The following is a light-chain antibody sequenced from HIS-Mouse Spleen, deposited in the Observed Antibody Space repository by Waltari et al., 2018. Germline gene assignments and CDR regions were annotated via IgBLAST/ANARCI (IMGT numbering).Light chain of an antibody. V-gene: IGLV3-10*01. CDR3: YSTDSSGNHRV. CDR1: ALPKKY. Sequence: SYELTQPPSVSVSPGQTARITCSGDALPKKYAYWYQQKSGQAPVLVIHEDSKRPSGIPERCSGSSSGTMATLTISGAQVEDEADYYCYSTDSSGNHRVFGGGTKLTVL. J-gene: IGLJ2*01. CDR2: EDS.